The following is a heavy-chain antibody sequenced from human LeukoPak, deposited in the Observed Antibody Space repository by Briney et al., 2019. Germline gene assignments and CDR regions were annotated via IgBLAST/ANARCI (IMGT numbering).Heavy chain of an antibody. V-gene: IGHV3-53*01. CDR3: AGGLNGDLDY. CDR1: GFTVNNNY. D-gene: IGHD4-17*01. CDR2: MYSGSST. Sequence: GGSLRLSCTASGFTVNNNYMTWVRQAPGKGLEWVAVMYSGSSTYYADSVRGRFIISRDNSKNMLYLQMNNLRAEDTAVYYCAGGLNGDLDYWGQGTLVTVS. J-gene: IGHJ4*02.